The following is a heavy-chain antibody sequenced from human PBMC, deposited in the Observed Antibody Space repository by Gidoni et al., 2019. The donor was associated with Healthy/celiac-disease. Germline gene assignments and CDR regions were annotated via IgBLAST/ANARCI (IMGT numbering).Heavy chain of an antibody. D-gene: IGHD2-15*01. J-gene: IGHJ3*02. V-gene: IGHV4-61*01. CDR2: IYYSGST. CDR1: GGSVSSGSYY. CDR3: ARDRPSSGGDI. Sequence: QVQLQESGPGLVKPSETLSLTCTVSGGSVSSGSYYWSWIRQPPGKGLEWIGYIYYSGSTNYNPSLKSRVTISVDTSKNQFSLKLSSVTAADTAVYYCARDRPSSGGDIWGQGTMVTVSS.